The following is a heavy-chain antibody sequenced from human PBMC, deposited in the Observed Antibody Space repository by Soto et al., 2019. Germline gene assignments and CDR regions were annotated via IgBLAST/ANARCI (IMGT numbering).Heavy chain of an antibody. J-gene: IGHJ5*02. CDR2: LYSDGNT. D-gene: IGHD5-18*01. CDR3: ARDPGYSYGNT. CDR1: GFTVSGIY. V-gene: IGHV3-66*01. Sequence: GGSLRLSCAGSGFTVSGIYMSWVRQAPGKGLEWVSLLYSDGNTYYADSVKGRFTISRDNSKNTLFLQMNSLRAEDTAVYYCARDPGYSYGNTWGQGTLVTVSS.